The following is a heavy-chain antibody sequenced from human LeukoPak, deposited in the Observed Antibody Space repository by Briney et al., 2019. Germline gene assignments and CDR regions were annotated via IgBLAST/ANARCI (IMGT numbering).Heavy chain of an antibody. CDR2: LYWDDAE. D-gene: IGHD3-22*01. J-gene: IGHJ4*02. Sequence: SGPTMVKPTQTLTLTCTFSGFSLTTLGVSVGWVRQPPGKALEWLALLYWDDAERYSPSLKTRLTITKDTSKNQVVLTLTNMDPADTATCYCVYTATFDSSGYYMLDFWGQGTLVSVSS. CDR3: VYTATFDSSGYYMLDF. CDR1: GFSLTTLGVS. V-gene: IGHV2-5*02.